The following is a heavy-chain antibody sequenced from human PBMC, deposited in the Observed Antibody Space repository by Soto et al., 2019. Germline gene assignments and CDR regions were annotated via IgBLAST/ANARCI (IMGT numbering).Heavy chain of an antibody. CDR1: GGTFSSYA. D-gene: IGHD6-6*01. Sequence: SVKVSCKASGGTFSSYAISWVRQAPGQGLEWMGGIIPIFGTANYAQKFQGRATITADESTSTAYMELSSLRSEDTAVYYCASTPYSSSSVAYYYGMDXWGQGTTVTVS. CDR2: IIPIFGTA. J-gene: IGHJ6*02. CDR3: ASTPYSSSSVAYYYGMDX. V-gene: IGHV1-69*13.